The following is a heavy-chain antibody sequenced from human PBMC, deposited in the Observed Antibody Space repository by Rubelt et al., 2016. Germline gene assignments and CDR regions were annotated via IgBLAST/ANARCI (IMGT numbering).Heavy chain of an antibody. J-gene: IGHJ4*02. V-gene: IGHV4-39*01. CDR2: IYYSGST. D-gene: IGHD3-3*01. CDR3: ARHGGMSGYFDY. Sequence: GSIYYSGSTYYNPSLKSRVTISVDTSKNQFSLKLSSVTAADTAVYYCARHGGMSGYFDYWGQGTLVTVSS.